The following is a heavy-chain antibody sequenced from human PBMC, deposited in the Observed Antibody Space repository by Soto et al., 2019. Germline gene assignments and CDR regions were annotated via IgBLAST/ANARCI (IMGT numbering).Heavy chain of an antibody. V-gene: IGHV4-34*01. D-gene: IGHD3-10*01. J-gene: IGHJ4*02. CDR3: ARVRITMVRGVPYFDY. CDR1: GGSLSGYY. Sequence: SETLSLTCAVYGGSLSGYYWSWIRQPPGKGLEWIGEINHSGSTNYNPSLKSRVTISVGTSKNQFSLKLSSVTAADTAVYYCARVRITMVRGVPYFDYWGQGTLVTVSS. CDR2: INHSGST.